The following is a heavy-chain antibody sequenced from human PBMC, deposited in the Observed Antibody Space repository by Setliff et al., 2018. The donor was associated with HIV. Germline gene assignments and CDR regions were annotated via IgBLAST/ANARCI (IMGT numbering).Heavy chain of an antibody. V-gene: IGHV4-34*01. CDR1: GGSFSDYY. CDR3: ARGAFIGYGWSYFGMDV. J-gene: IGHJ6*02. D-gene: IGHD3-22*01. CDR2: INSGRT. Sequence: SETLSLTCAVYGGSFSDYYWSWIRQPPGKGLEWIGEINSGRTIQSPSLGSRVTISIDTSKNQFSLKLSSVSAADTAVYYCARGAFIGYGWSYFGMDVWGQGTTVTVSS.